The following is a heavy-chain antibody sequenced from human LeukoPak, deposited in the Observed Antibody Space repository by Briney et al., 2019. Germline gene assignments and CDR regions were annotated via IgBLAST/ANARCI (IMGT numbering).Heavy chain of an antibody. CDR3: AXXLGGSSGWSYYYMDV. CDR1: GYTFTNYY. J-gene: IGHJ6*03. D-gene: IGHD6-19*01. CDR2: IIPIFGTA. Sequence: ASVKVSCKASGYTFTNYYMHWVRQAPGQGLEWMGGIIPIFGTANYAQKFQGRVTITADKSTSTAYMELSSLRSEDTAVYYCAXXLGGSSGWSYYYMDVWGKGTTVTVSS. V-gene: IGHV1-69*06.